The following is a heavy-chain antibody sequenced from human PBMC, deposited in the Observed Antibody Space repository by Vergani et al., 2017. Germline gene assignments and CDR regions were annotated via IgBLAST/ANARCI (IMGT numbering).Heavy chain of an antibody. CDR2: IYPGDSDT. Sequence: EVQLVQSGAEVKKPGESLKISCKGSGYSFTSYWIGWVRQMPGKGLEWMGIIYPGDSDTRYSPSFQGQVTISADKSISTAYLQWSSLKASDTAMYYCARRPITMVRVGSIYYFDYWGQGTLVTVSS. D-gene: IGHD3-10*01. V-gene: IGHV5-51*01. CDR1: GYSFTSYW. J-gene: IGHJ4*02. CDR3: ARRPITMVRVGSIYYFDY.